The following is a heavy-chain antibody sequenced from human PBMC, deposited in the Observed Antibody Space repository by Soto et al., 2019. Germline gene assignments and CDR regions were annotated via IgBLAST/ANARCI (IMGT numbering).Heavy chain of an antibody. Sequence: PGGSLRLSCAASGFTFSSYAMHWVRQAPGKGLEWVAVISHDGSNKYYADSVKGRFTISRDNSKNTLYLQMNSLRAEDTAVYYCARDRVEYYYDSSGYYGAFDIWGQGTMVTVSS. D-gene: IGHD3-22*01. CDR2: ISHDGSNK. CDR3: ARDRVEYYYDSSGYYGAFDI. J-gene: IGHJ3*02. CDR1: GFTFSSYA. V-gene: IGHV3-30-3*01.